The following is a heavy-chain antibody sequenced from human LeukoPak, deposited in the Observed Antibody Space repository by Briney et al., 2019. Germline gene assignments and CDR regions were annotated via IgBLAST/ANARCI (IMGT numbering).Heavy chain of an antibody. V-gene: IGHV3-13*01. J-gene: IGHJ4*02. Sequence: GGSLRLSCAASGFTFSDYDMHWVRQATGKGLEWVSAIGTAGDTYYTGSVKGRFTISREYAKNSLYLQMNSLRAGDTAVYYCARVAKERVGGVYYFDYWGRGTLVTVSS. CDR1: GFTFSDYD. D-gene: IGHD1-1*01. CDR2: IGTAGDT. CDR3: ARVAKERVGGVYYFDY.